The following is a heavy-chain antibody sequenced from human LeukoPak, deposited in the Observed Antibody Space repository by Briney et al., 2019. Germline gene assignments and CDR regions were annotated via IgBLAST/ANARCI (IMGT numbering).Heavy chain of an antibody. CDR2: IKQDGSEK. D-gene: IGHD3-22*01. Sequence: GGSLRLSCAASGFTFSSYWMSWVRQAPGKWLEWVANIKQDGSEKYYVDSVKGRFTISRDNAKNSLNLQMTSLRAQSTAVSYCASITMTVGRAYYIWGQGKRVPVSS. CDR1: GFTFSSYW. J-gene: IGHJ3*02. CDR3: ASITMTVGRAYYI. V-gene: IGHV3-7*01.